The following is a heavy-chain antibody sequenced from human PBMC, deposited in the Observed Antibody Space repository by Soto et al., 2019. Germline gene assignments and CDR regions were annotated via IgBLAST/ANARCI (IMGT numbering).Heavy chain of an antibody. CDR1: GYTFTSSG. J-gene: IGHJ4*02. Sequence: QVHLVQSGAEVKKPGASVKVSCKASGYTFTSSGIPWVRQAPGQGLEWMGWISAHNGNTDYAQKLQGRVIVTRDTSTRTAYMELRRLRSDDTAVYYCARGRYGDCWGQGALVPVSS. V-gene: IGHV1-18*01. CDR2: ISAHNGNT. D-gene: IGHD1-1*01. CDR3: ARGRYGDC.